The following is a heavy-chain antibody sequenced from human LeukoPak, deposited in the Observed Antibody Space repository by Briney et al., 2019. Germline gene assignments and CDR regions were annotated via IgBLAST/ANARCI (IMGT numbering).Heavy chain of an antibody. CDR3: ARDPATVTRTGLNYYYYGMDV. Sequence: ASVKVSCKASGYTFTSYYMHWVRQAPGQGLEWMGIIIPSGGSTSYAQKFQGRVTMTTDTSTSTAYMELRSLRSDDTAVYYCARDPATVTRTGLNYYYYGMDVWGQGTTVTVSS. V-gene: IGHV1-46*01. J-gene: IGHJ6*02. CDR2: IIPSGGST. CDR1: GYTFTSYY. D-gene: IGHD4-11*01.